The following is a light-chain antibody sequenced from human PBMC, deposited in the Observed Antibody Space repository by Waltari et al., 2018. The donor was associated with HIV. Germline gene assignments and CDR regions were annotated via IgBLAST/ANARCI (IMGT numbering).Light chain of an antibody. CDR1: SSDLGNYTL. Sequence: QSALTQPASVSASPGQSITISCTGPSSDLGNYTLVSWYQQHPGKAPKLMIYEVSKRPSGVSNRFSGSKSGNTASLTISGLQAEDEADYYCCSYAGSVVFGGGTKLTVL. CDR3: CSYAGSVV. V-gene: IGLV2-23*02. J-gene: IGLJ2*01. CDR2: EVS.